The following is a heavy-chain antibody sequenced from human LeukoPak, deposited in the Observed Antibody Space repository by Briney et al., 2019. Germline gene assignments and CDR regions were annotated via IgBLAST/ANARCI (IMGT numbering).Heavy chain of an antibody. Sequence: GGSLRLSCAAPGFTLSDYHMTWIRQPPGKGLQWVSYISSSGSTTYYADSVKGRFTISRDNAGNSLYLQMNSLRAEDTALYYCAREKAGPADYWGQGTLVSVSS. CDR2: ISSSGSTT. CDR3: AREKAGPADY. V-gene: IGHV3-11*01. J-gene: IGHJ4*02. CDR1: GFTLSDYH. D-gene: IGHD1-14*01.